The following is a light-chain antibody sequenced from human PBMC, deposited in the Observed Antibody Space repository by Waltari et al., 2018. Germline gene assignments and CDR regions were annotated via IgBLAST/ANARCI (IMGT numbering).Light chain of an antibody. J-gene: IGLJ2*01. V-gene: IGLV2-14*03. Sequence: QSALTQPASVSGSPGQSIAISCTGTSSDVGAYNYVSWYQQHPGKAPKVMFFDVSNRPAGVSNRFSGSKAGNTASLTISGLQAEDEADYYCSSYISSSTLELFGGGTSLTVL. CDR3: SSYISSSTLEL. CDR1: SSDVGAYNY. CDR2: DVS.